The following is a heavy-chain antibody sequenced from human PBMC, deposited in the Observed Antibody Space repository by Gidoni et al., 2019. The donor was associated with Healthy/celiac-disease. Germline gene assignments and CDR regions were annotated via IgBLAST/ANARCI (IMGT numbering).Heavy chain of an antibody. D-gene: IGHD5-18*01. CDR1: GFTFSSYG. J-gene: IGHJ4*02. CDR2: ISYDGSNK. V-gene: IGHV3-30*03. CDR3: ASSRYTEQLSE. Sequence: QVQLVESGGGVVQPGRSLRLSCAASGFTFSSYGMHWVRQAPGKGLEWVAVISYDGSNKYYEDSVKGRFTSSRDNSKNTLYLQMNSLRAEDTAVYYCASSRYTEQLSEWGQGTLVTVSS.